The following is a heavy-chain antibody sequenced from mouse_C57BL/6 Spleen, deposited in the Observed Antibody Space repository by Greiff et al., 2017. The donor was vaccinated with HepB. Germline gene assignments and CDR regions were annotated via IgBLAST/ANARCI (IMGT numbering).Heavy chain of an antibody. CDR2: IHPNSGST. D-gene: IGHD2-5*01. V-gene: IGHV1-64*01. CDR3: ARYSNYYYYAMDY. CDR1: GYTFTSYW. Sequence: QVQLKQPGAELVKPGASVKLSCKASGYTFTSYWMHWVKQRPGQGLEWIGMIHPNSGSTNYNEKFKSKATLTVDKSSSTAYMQLSSLTSEDSAVYYCARYSNYYYYAMDYWGQGTSVTVSS. J-gene: IGHJ4*01.